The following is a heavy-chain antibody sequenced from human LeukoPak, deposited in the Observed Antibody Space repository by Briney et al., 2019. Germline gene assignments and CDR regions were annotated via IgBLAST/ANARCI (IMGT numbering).Heavy chain of an antibody. V-gene: IGHV5-51*01. CDR1: GYNFTSYW. CDR3: ARLAGYCGSTSCHGWFDP. J-gene: IGHJ5*02. Sequence: GESLQISCKGSGYNFTSYWIGWVRQMPGKGLEWMGIIYPGDSDTRYSPSFQGQVTISADKSISTAYLQWSSLKASDTAMYYCARLAGYCGSTSCHGWFDPWGQGTLVSVSS. CDR2: IYPGDSDT. D-gene: IGHD2-2*01.